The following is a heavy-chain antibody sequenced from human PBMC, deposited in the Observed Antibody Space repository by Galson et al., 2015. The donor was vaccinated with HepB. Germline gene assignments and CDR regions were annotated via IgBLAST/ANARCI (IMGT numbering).Heavy chain of an antibody. J-gene: IGHJ3*02. CDR3: AKDQTAMVRGVDAFDI. V-gene: IGHV3-30*02. CDR2: IRYDGSNK. D-gene: IGHD3-10*01. CDR1: GFTFSSYG. Sequence: SLRLSCAASGFTFSSYGMHWVRQAPGKGLEWVAFIRYDGSNKYYADSVKGRFTISRDNSKNTLYLQMNSLRAEDTAVYYCAKDQTAMVRGVDAFDIWGQGTMVTVSS.